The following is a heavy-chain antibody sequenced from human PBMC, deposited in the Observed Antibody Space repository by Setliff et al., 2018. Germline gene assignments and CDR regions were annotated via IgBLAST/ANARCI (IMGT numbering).Heavy chain of an antibody. Sequence: PSETLSLTCTVSGGSISSSSYYWGWIRQPPGKGLEWIGSIYYSGSTYYNPSLKSRVTISVDTSKNQFSLKLSSVTAADTAVYYCARLGYCSSTSCYTHYYYYYYMDVWGKGTTVTVSS. J-gene: IGHJ6*03. CDR3: ARLGYCSSTSCYTHYYYYYYMDV. D-gene: IGHD2-2*02. V-gene: IGHV4-39*01. CDR2: IYYSGST. CDR1: GGSISSSSYY.